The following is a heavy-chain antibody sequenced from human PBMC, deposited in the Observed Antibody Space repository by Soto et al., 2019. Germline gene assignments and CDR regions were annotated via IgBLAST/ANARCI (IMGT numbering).Heavy chain of an antibody. CDR2: NYFTGNT. V-gene: IGHV4-39*01. J-gene: IGHJ5*02. D-gene: IGHD6-25*01. CDR1: GGSITSSSHF. CDR3: AGQTFTIAAASYGRSNWFDP. Sequence: SETLSLTCSASGGSITSSSHFWGWVRQPPGKGLEWIGTNYFTGNTYYTPSLKSRLTMSIDTSKNEFSLRLNSVTAADTAVYYCAGQTFTIAAASYGRSNWFDPWGPGTLVTVSS.